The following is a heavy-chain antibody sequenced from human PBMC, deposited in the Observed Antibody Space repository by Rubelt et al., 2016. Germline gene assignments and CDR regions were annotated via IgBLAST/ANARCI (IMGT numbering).Heavy chain of an antibody. CDR2: INSDGSST. J-gene: IGHJ4*02. V-gene: IGHV3-74*01. Sequence: EVQLVESGGGLVQPGRSLRLSCTASGFTFGDYAMSWFRQAPGKGLEWVSRINSDGSSTSYADSVKGRFTISRDNAKNTLYLQMNSLRAEDTAVYYCARDLVAVANGYWGQGTLVTVSS. CDR3: ARDLVAVANGY. D-gene: IGHD6-19*01. CDR1: GFTFGDYA.